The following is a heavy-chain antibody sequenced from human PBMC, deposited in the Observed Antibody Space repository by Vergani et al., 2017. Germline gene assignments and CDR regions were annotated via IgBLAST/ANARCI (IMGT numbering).Heavy chain of an antibody. D-gene: IGHD2-21*01. V-gene: IGHV3-21*01. CDR1: GFTFSTYT. J-gene: IGHJ4*02. CDR3: ATALL. CDR2: ISSSSNII. Sequence: EVQLVESGGGLVKPGGSLRLSCAASGFTFSTYTMNWVRQAPGKGLEWVSPISSSSNIINNADSVKGRFSASRDNAKNSLYLQMTSLRAEDTAVYYCATALLWGQGTLVTVSS.